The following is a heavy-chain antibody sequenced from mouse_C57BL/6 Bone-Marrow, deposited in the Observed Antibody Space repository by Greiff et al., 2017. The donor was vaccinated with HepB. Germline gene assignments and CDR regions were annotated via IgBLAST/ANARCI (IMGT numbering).Heavy chain of an antibody. D-gene: IGHD2-1*01. Sequence: EVKLVESGPELVKPGASVKISCKASGYSFTGYYMNWVKQSPEKSLEWIGEINPSTGGTTYNQKFKAKATLTVDKSSSTAYMQLKSLTSEDSAVYYCAHLLGYFDVWGTGTTVTVSS. CDR1: GYSFTGYY. J-gene: IGHJ1*03. CDR2: INPSTGGT. CDR3: AHLLGYFDV. V-gene: IGHV1-42*01.